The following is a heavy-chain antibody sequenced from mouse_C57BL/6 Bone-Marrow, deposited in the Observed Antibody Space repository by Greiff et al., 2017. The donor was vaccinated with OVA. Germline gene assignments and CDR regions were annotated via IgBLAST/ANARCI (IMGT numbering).Heavy chain of an antibody. CDR3: TALSSWFAY. Sequence: VQLQQSGAELVRPGASVKLSCTASGFNIKDDYMHWVKQRPEQGLEWIGWIDPENGDTEYASKFQGQATITADTSSNTAYLPLSSLTSEDTAVYYCTALSSWFAYWGQGTLVTVSA. CDR1: GFNIKDDY. CDR2: IDPENGDT. J-gene: IGHJ3*01. V-gene: IGHV14-4*01.